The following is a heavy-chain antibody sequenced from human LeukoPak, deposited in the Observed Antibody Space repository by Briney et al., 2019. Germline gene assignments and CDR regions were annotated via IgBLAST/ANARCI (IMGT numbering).Heavy chain of an antibody. Sequence: SETLSLTCTVSGGSISSYSWSWIRQPLGKVLGWIGYIYYSGSTNYNPSLKSRLTISVDTSKNQFSLNLSSVTAADTAVYYCARGMTTGPDPWGQGTPVTVSS. CDR2: IYYSGST. V-gene: IGHV4-59*08. CDR3: ARGMTTGPDP. D-gene: IGHD4-17*01. CDR1: GGSISSYS. J-gene: IGHJ5*02.